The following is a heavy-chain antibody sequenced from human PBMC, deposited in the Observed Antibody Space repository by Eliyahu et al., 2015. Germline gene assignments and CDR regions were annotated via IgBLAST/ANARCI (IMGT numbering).Heavy chain of an antibody. J-gene: IGHJ6*02. CDR3: ARQQSYFHYYGMDV. CDR2: ISSGASGG. D-gene: IGHD2-21*01. CDR1: GFSLRSYG. Sequence: EEQLLESGGGLVKPGESLRLSCVASGFSLRSYGINWVRQAPGRGLEWVSVISSGASGGLYADSVRGRFTISRDNARNSLYLQMDNLSAEDTATYYCARQQSYFHYYGMDVWGPGTTVTVSS. V-gene: IGHV3-21*02.